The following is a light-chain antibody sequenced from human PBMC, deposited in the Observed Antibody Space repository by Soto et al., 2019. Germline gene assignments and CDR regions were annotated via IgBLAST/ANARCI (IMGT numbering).Light chain of an antibody. V-gene: IGKV3-11*01. CDR2: DAS. Sequence: EIVLTQSPDTLSLSPGERATLACRASQSVDNYLAWYQQRPGQAPRLLIYDASNSASGIPARFSGSGSGTDFTLTISSLEPEDSAVYYGQQRSTGPPLTFGGGTKVEIK. CDR1: QSVDNY. CDR3: QQRSTGPPLT. J-gene: IGKJ4*01.